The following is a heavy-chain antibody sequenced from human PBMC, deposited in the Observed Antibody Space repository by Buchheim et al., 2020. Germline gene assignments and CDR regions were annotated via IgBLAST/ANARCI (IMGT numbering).Heavy chain of an antibody. V-gene: IGHV3-48*04. D-gene: IGHD7-27*01. CDR1: GFTFSIFG. CDR3: ARVRIWGTSNYYGMGV. Sequence: EVQLVESGGGLVQSGGSLRLSCAASGFTFSIFGMNWVRQAPGKGLEWVSYINPSGTTISYADSVRGRFTMSRDTAKSSLYLQMDSLRAEDTAVYYCARVRIWGTSNYYGMGVWG. CDR2: INPSGTTI. J-gene: IGHJ6*02.